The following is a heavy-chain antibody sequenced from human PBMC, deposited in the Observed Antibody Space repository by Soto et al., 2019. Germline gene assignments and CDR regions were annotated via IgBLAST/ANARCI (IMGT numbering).Heavy chain of an antibody. Sequence: XSVKESCKVSGYTLTELSMHWGGQAPVKGGEWMGGFDPEGGETIYAQKFQGRVTMTEDTSTATAYMELRILRSEDTAVYYCATAYPDSSGYYYKAFDIWGQGTMVTVSS. D-gene: IGHD3-22*01. J-gene: IGHJ3*02. V-gene: IGHV1-24*01. CDR3: ATAYPDSSGYYYKAFDI. CDR2: FDPEGGET. CDR1: GYTLTELS.